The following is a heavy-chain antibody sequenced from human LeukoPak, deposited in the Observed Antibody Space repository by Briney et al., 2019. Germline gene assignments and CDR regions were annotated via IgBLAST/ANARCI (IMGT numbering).Heavy chain of an antibody. CDR2: INHSGRT. CDR3: ARPLGYCSDSRCPQSWFDP. V-gene: IGHV4-34*01. J-gene: IGHJ5*02. D-gene: IGHD2-15*01. CDR1: GGSFSGYY. Sequence: PAENLSLTCAVSGGSFSGYYWTWIRQPPGKGLEWIGEINHSGRTNYNPSLKSRVIISVDTSKNQFSLRLNSVTAADTAVYYCARPLGYCSDSRCPQSWFDPWGQGTLVTVSS.